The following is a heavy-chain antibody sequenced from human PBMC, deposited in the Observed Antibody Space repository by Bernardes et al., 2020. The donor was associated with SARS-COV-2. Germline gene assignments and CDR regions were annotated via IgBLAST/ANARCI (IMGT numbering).Heavy chain of an antibody. Sequence: SETLSLTCTVSGGSISNYYWSWIRQPPGKRLEWIGYISYSGSTNYNPSLRSRVTLSVDTSKNQFSLQLNSVTPEDTAVYYCARDRTKYYNYGMDVWGQGTTVTVSS. CDR1: GGSISNYY. CDR2: ISYSGST. V-gene: IGHV4-59*12. J-gene: IGHJ6*02. CDR3: ARDRTKYYNYGMDV. D-gene: IGHD2-8*01.